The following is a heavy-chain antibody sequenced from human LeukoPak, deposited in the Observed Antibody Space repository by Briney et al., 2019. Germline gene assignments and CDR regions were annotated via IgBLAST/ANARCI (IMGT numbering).Heavy chain of an antibody. D-gene: IGHD2/OR15-2a*01. CDR1: GYTFSSFY. V-gene: IGHV1-46*01. Sequence: ASVNVSCKAVGYTFSSFYIHWVRQAPGQGLEWMGLINPSGESTTFAERFQGRVAMTTDRSTDTVYMELRSLKSEDTAFYYCARILRRHGTTFDYWGQGTLVTVSS. CDR3: ARILRRHGTTFDY. CDR2: INPSGEST. J-gene: IGHJ4*02.